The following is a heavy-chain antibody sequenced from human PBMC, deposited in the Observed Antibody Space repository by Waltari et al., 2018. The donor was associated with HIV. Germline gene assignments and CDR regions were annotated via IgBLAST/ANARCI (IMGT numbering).Heavy chain of an antibody. CDR2: ISGSGGST. CDR1: GFTFSNYG. CDR3: VKEHQYSHSWYSYYGMDV. D-gene: IGHD6-13*01. Sequence: EVQVLESGGALVQPGGSLRLSCAASGFTFSNYGMSWVRQAPGKGPEWVSTISGSGGSTYYADSVKGRFTVSRDNSKNTLYLQMNSLRAEDTAVYFCVKEHQYSHSWYSYYGMDVWGQGTTVTVSS. V-gene: IGHV3-23*01. J-gene: IGHJ6*02.